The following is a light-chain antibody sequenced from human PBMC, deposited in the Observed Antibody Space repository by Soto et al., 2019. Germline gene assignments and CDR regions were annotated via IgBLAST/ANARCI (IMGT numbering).Light chain of an antibody. J-gene: IGKJ2*01. CDR2: KAS. CDR1: QDINIW. CDR3: QQYSSDSNT. Sequence: DIQMTQSPSTLSASVGDRVTITCRASQDINIWLAWYQQKPGKAPKLLIYKASTLERGVPSRFNGSGSESDFALAISSLQPDDFATYYCQQYSSDSNTFGQGTRLDIK. V-gene: IGKV1-5*03.